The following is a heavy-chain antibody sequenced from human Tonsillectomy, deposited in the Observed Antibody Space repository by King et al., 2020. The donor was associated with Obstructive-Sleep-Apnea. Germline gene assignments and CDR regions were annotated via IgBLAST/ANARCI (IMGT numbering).Heavy chain of an antibody. J-gene: IGHJ4*02. CDR3: ARVFRYNWNYVDY. D-gene: IGHD1-20*01. CDR2: IYYSGST. Sequence: VQLQESGPGLVKPSETLSLTCTVSGGSISSYYWSWIRQPPGKGLEWIGNIYYSGSTNYHPSLKSRVTISVDTSKNQFSLKLSSVTAADTAVYYCARVFRYNWNYVDYWGQGTLVTVSS. V-gene: IGHV4-59*01. CDR1: GGSISSYY.